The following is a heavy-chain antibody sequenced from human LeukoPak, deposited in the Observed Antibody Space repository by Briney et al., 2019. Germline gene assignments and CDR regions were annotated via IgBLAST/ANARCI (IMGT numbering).Heavy chain of an antibody. Sequence: PSQTLSLTCTVSGGSISSGSYHWSWIRQPPGKGLEWIGYIYYSGSTNYNPSLKSRVTVSVDTSKNQLSLKLSSVTAADTAVYYCARRGGYCSGGSCYGLDYFDYWGQGTLVTVSS. D-gene: IGHD2-15*01. J-gene: IGHJ4*02. CDR2: IYYSGST. V-gene: IGHV4-61*01. CDR3: ARRGGYCSGGSCYGLDYFDY. CDR1: GGSISSGSYH.